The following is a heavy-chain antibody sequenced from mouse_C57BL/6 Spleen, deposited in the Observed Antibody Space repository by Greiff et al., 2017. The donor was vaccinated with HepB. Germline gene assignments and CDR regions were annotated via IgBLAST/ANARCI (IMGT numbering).Heavy chain of an antibody. CDR2: ISYDGSN. D-gene: IGHD1-1*01. CDR3: AREALLRFGFAY. CDR1: GYSITSGYY. V-gene: IGHV3-6*01. J-gene: IGHJ3*01. Sequence: EVKVEESGPGLVKPSQSLSLTCSVTGYSITSGYYWNWIRQFPGNKLEWMGYISYDGSNNYNPSLKNRISITRDTSKNQFFLKLNSVTTEDTATYYCAREALLRFGFAYWGQGTLVTVSA.